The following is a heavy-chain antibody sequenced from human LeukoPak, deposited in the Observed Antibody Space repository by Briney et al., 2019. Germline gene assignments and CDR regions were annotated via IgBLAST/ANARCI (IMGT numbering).Heavy chain of an antibody. J-gene: IGHJ4*02. D-gene: IGHD3-10*01. V-gene: IGHV4-39*01. CDR3: ARILTISYYFDY. CDR2: IYYSGST. Sequence: PSETLSLTCTVSGGSISSSRDYWGWIRQPPGKGLEWIGSIYYSGSTYYNPSLKSRVTISVDTSKNQFSLKLSSVTAADTAVYYCARILTISYYFDYWGQGALVTVSS. CDR1: GGSISSSRDY.